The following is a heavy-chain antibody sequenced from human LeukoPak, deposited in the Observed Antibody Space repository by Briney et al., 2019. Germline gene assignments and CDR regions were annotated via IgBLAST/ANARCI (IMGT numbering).Heavy chain of an antibody. D-gene: IGHD1-26*01. CDR3: ARANRGAFDQ. J-gene: IGHJ4*02. V-gene: IGHV3-21*01. CDR1: GFTFSIST. Sequence: GGSLRLSCAASGFTFSISTMNWVRQAPGKGLDWVASISSSSSTMHYADSVKGRLTISRDNAKNSLYLQMNSLRAEDTAVYYCARANRGAFDQWGQGTLVTVSS. CDR2: ISSSSSTM.